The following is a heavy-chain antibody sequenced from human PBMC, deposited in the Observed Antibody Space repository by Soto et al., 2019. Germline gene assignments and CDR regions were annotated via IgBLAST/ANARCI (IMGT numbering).Heavy chain of an antibody. D-gene: IGHD3-22*01. CDR2: IIPIFPTP. Sequence: GASVKVXCKASGGTXRTNAFSWVRQAPGQGLEWMGGIIPIFPTPDYAQKFQSRVTITADESTTTTYMELSSLRSEDTAVYYCTTGIVVVIPSGMDVWGQGTTVTVSS. CDR1: GGTXRTNA. CDR3: TTGIVVVIPSGMDV. J-gene: IGHJ6*02. V-gene: IGHV1-69*13.